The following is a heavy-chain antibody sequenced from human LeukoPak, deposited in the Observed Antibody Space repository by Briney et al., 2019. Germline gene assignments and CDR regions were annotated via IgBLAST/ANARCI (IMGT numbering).Heavy chain of an antibody. CDR3: AREVSGDPGGY. CDR1: GYTFTSYD. V-gene: IGHV1-2*06. Sequence: ASVKVSCKASGYTFTSYDINWVRQAPGQGLEWMGRINPNSGGTNYAQKFQDRVTMTRDTSISTAYMELSRLRSDDTAVYYCAREVSGDPGGYWGQGVLVTVSS. D-gene: IGHD7-27*01. J-gene: IGHJ4*02. CDR2: INPNSGGT.